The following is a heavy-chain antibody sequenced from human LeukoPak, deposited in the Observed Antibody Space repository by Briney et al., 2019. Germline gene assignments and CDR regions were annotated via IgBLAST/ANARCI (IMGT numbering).Heavy chain of an antibody. CDR3: ARDKGGATGY. CDR1: GGSISSSNW. V-gene: IGHV4-4*02. D-gene: IGHD1-26*01. Sequence: PSETLSLTCAVSGGSISSSNWWSLVRQPPGKGLEWIGEIYHSGSTNYNPSLKSRVTISVDTSKNQFSLKLSSVTAADTAVYYCARDKGGATGYWGQGTLVTVSS. J-gene: IGHJ4*02. CDR2: IYHSGST.